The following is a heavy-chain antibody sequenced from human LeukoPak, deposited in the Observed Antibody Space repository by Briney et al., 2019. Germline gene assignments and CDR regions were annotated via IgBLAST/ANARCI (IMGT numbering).Heavy chain of an antibody. J-gene: IGHJ4*02. V-gene: IGHV4-34*01. CDR3: ERTRYYYNSRSYGAPYYFDY. CDR2: INHSGST. CDR1: GFTFSSYS. Sequence: GSLRLSCAASGFTFSSYSMNWIRQPPGKGLEWIGEINHSGSTNYNPSLKSRVTISVDTSKNQFSLKLSSVTAADTAVYYCERTRYYYNSRSYGAPYYFDYWGQGTLVTVSS. D-gene: IGHD3-10*01.